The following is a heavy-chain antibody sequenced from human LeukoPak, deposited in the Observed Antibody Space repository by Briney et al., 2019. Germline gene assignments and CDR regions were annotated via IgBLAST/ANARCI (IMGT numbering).Heavy chain of an antibody. D-gene: IGHD6-13*01. CDR3: ARRPYSSSWYYFDY. J-gene: IGHJ4*02. Sequence: GGSLRLSCAASGLTFSDYYMSWIRQAPGKGLEWVSYISSSGSSIFYADSVKGRFTISRDNAKNSLYLQMNSLRAVDTAVYYCARRPYSSSWYYFDYWGQGTLVTVSS. V-gene: IGHV3-11*04. CDR1: GLTFSDYY. CDR2: ISSSGSSI.